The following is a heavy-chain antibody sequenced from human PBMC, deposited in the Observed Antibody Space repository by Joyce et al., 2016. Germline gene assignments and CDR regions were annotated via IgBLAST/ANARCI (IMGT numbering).Heavy chain of an antibody. D-gene: IGHD1-1*01. Sequence: QVQLVQSGAEVKKPGASVQVSCKTSGYTFTDYYIHWVRQAPGQGLEWMGWINPKTGRTKYAQRLQGRVTLTRDTSISAAYMELSTLTSDDTAVYYCATSWRTGIDSPYWGQGTLVIVSS. CDR3: ATSWRTGIDSPY. CDR1: GYTFTDYY. CDR2: INPKTGRT. J-gene: IGHJ4*02. V-gene: IGHV1-2*02.